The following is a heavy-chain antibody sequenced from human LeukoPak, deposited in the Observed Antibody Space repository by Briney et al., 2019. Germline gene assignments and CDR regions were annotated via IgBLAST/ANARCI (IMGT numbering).Heavy chain of an antibody. CDR1: GGSISSYY. CDR3: ARSPFRGVKMGGFDY. Sequence: SETLSLTCTVSGGSISSYYWSWIRQPPGKGLEWIGYIYYSGSTNYNPSLKSRVTISVDTSKNQFSLKLSSVTAADTAVYYCARSPFRGVKMGGFDYWGQGTLVTVSS. CDR2: IYYSGST. V-gene: IGHV4-59*01. J-gene: IGHJ4*02. D-gene: IGHD3-10*01.